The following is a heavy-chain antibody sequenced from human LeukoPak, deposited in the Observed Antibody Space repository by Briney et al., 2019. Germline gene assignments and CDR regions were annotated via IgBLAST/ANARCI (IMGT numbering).Heavy chain of an antibody. J-gene: IGHJ4*02. V-gene: IGHV3-74*01. CDR3: VRDRGGGNWLDY. D-gene: IGHD1-20*01. CDR2: INSDGSST. CDR1: GFTFSSYW. Sequence: GGSLRLSCAASGFTFSSYWMHWVRQAPGKGLVCVSRINSDGSSTSYADSVKGRFTISRDNAKNTLYLQMNSLGVEDTAVYFCVRDRGGGNWLDYWGQGTLVTVSS.